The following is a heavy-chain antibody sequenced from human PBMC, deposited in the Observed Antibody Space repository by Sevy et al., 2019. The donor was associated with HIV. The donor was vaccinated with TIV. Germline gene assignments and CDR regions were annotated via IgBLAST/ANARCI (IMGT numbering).Heavy chain of an antibody. Sequence: SETLSLTCTVSGGSISSSSYYWGWIRQPPGKGLEWIGSIYYSGSTYYNPSLKSRVTISVDTSKNQFSLQLSSVTAADTAVYYCARQGGYSNGLGVKPYFDYWGQGTLVTVSS. CDR1: GGSISSSSYY. CDR3: ARQGGYSNGLGVKPYFDY. D-gene: IGHD5-18*01. CDR2: IYYSGST. J-gene: IGHJ4*02. V-gene: IGHV4-39*01.